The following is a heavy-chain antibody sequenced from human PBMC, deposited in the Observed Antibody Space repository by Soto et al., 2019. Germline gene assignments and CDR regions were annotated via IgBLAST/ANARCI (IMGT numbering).Heavy chain of an antibody. CDR1: GFTFSSYA. V-gene: IGHV3-23*01. CDR2: ISGGGGST. D-gene: IGHD3-22*01. CDR3: AKAGKNSGYYYPYYFDY. Sequence: EVQLLESGGGLVQPGGSLRLSCAASGFTFSSYAMSWVRQAPGKGLEWVSAISGGGGSTYYADSVKGRFTISRDNSKNTLYLQMNSLRAEDTAVYYCAKAGKNSGYYYPYYFDYWGQGTLVTVSS. J-gene: IGHJ4*02.